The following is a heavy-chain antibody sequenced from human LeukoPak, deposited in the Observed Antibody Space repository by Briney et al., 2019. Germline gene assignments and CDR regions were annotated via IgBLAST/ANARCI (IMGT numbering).Heavy chain of an antibody. Sequence: GGSLRLSCAASGFTFSSYGMHWVRQAPGKGLEWVAVISYDGSNKYYADSVKGRFTIYRDNSKNTLYLQMNSLRAEGTAVYYCAKEDVLLWFGELFGGMDVWGQGTTVTVSS. CDR3: AKEDVLLWFGELFGGMDV. V-gene: IGHV3-30*18. D-gene: IGHD3-10*01. J-gene: IGHJ6*02. CDR2: ISYDGSNK. CDR1: GFTFSSYG.